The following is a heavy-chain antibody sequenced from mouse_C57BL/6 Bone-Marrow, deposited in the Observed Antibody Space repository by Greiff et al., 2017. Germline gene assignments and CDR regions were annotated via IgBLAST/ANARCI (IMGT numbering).Heavy chain of an antibody. CDR2: IYPRDGST. CDR1: GYTFTSYD. Sequence: VKLMESGPELVKPGASVKLSCKASGYTFTSYDINWVKQRPGQGLEWIGWIYPRDGSTKYNEKFKGKATLTVDTSSSTAYMELHSLTSEDSAVYFCAREDYYGSGGYFDYWGQGTTLTVSS. J-gene: IGHJ2*01. D-gene: IGHD1-1*01. V-gene: IGHV1-85*01. CDR3: AREDYYGSGGYFDY.